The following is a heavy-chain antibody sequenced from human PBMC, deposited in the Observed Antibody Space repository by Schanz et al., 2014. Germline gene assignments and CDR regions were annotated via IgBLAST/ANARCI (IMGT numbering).Heavy chain of an antibody. CDR3: TTYCDGGCAIDN. CDR1: GFTVSSKY. Sequence: EVQLVESGGGLVQPGGSLRLSCAASGFTVSSKYMNWVRQAPGKGPEWVSVIFGGGSTYYADSVKGRFTISRDNSKNTLSLQMNSLKTEDTAVYYCTTYCDGGCAIDNWGQGALVTVSS. J-gene: IGHJ4*02. D-gene: IGHD6-19*01. V-gene: IGHV3-66*01. CDR2: IFGGGST.